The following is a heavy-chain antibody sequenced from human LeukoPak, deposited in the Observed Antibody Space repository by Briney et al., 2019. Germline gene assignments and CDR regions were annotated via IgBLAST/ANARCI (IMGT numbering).Heavy chain of an antibody. CDR2: IIPIFGTA. Sequence: SVKVSCKASGGTFGSYAISWVRQAPGQGLEWMGGIIPIFGTANYAQRFQGRVTITADESTSTAYMELSSLRSEDTAVYYCARGPYYYFYYMDVWGKGTTVTVSS. CDR1: GGTFGSYA. V-gene: IGHV1-69*13. CDR3: ARGPYYYFYYMDV. J-gene: IGHJ6*03.